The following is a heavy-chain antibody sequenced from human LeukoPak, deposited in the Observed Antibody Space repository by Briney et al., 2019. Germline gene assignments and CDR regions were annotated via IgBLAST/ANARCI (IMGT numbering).Heavy chain of an antibody. D-gene: IGHD3-10*01. CDR1: GGSNSTYY. J-gene: IGHJ4*02. CDR2: IYYSGST. V-gene: IGHV4-59*01. CDR3: ARGGPSYYGSGSPFDY. Sequence: SETLSLTCTVSGGSNSTYYWSWIRQPPGKGLEWIGYIYYSGSTNYNPSLKSRLTISVDTPKNQFSLKLSSVTAADTAVYYCARGGPSYYGSGSPFDYWGQGTLVTISS.